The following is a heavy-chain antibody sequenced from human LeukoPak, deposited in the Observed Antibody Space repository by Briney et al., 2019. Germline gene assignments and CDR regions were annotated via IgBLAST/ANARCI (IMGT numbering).Heavy chain of an antibody. Sequence: PGGSLRLSCAASRFTLSSYWMSWVRQAPGKGLEWVANIKQDGSEKYYVDSVKGRFTISRDNAQNSLYLQMNSLRAEDTAVYYCAREMGANRNDAFDLWGQGTTVTVSS. V-gene: IGHV3-7*04. D-gene: IGHD1-26*01. CDR2: IKQDGSEK. CDR3: AREMGANRNDAFDL. J-gene: IGHJ3*01. CDR1: RFTLSSYW.